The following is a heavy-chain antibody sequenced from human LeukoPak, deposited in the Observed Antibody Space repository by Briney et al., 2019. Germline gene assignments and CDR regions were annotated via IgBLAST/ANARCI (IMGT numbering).Heavy chain of an antibody. V-gene: IGHV3-15*01. J-gene: IGHJ4*02. Sequence: PGGSLSLSCAASGFTLSNAWMSWLREAPGKGLEWVGRIKRKTDGGTTDYAAPVKGRFTISRDDSKNTLYLQMNSLKTEDRAVYYCTTDLRLTYYYDSRGDYWGQGTLVTVSS. CDR1: GFTLSNAW. CDR3: TTDLRLTYYYDSRGDY. CDR2: IKRKTDGGTT. D-gene: IGHD3-22*01.